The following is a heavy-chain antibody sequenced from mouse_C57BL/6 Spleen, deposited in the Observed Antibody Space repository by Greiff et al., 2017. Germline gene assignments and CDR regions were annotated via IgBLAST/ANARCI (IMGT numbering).Heavy chain of an antibody. CDR3: TPLTTVVAPFDY. CDR1: GYTFTSYW. Sequence: EVQLQQSGTVLARPGASVKMSCKTSGYTFTSYWMHWVKQRPGQGLEWIGAIYPGNSDTSYNQKFKGKAKLTAVTSASTAYMELSSLTNEDSAVYYCTPLTTVVAPFDYWGQGTTLTVSS. D-gene: IGHD1-1*01. J-gene: IGHJ2*01. V-gene: IGHV1-5*01. CDR2: IYPGNSDT.